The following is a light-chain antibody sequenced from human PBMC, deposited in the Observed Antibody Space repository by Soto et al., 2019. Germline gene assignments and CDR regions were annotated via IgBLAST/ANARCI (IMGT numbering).Light chain of an antibody. CDR2: KAS. J-gene: IGKJ4*02. V-gene: IGKV1-5*03. Sequence: DIQMTQSPSTLSASVGDRVTITCRASQSIGSLLAWYQQKPGKAPKLLIYKASTLESGVPSRFSGSGSGTDFTRTISSLQPDDFASYYCQQYNNYSPFGGGTKVEI. CDR1: QSIGSL. CDR3: QQYNNYSP.